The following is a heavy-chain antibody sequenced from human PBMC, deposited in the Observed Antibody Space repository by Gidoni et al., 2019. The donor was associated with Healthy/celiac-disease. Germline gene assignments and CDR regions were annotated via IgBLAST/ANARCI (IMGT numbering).Heavy chain of an antibody. V-gene: IGHV4-31*03. D-gene: IGHD3-22*01. J-gene: IGHJ3*02. CDR2: IYYSGST. CDR1: GGSISSGGYY. Sequence: QVQLQESGPGLVKPSPTLSLPFPVSGGSISSGGYYWSWLRQHPGKGLEWIGYIYYSGSTYYNPSLKRRVTISVDTSKNQFSLKLSSVTAADTAVYYCARLTMIENPGAFDIWGQGTMVTVSS. CDR3: ARLTMIENPGAFDI.